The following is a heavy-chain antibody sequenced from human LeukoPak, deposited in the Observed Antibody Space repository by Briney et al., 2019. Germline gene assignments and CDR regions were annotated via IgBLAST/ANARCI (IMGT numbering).Heavy chain of an antibody. J-gene: IGHJ4*02. CDR2: INPNSGGT. V-gene: IGHV1-2*06. Sequence: ASVKVSCKASGYTFTGYYMHWVRQAPGQGLEWMGRINPNSGGTNYAQKFQGRVTMTRDTSISTAYMELSRLRSDDTAVYYCARDREMATQFDYWGQGTLVTVSP. CDR1: GYTFTGYY. CDR3: ARDREMATQFDY. D-gene: IGHD5-24*01.